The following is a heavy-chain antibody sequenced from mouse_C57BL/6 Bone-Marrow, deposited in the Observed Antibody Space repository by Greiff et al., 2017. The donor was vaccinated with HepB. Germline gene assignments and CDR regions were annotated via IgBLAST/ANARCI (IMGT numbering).Heavy chain of an antibody. Sequence: VKLVESGAELARPGASVKLSCKASGYTFTSYGISWVKQRTGQGLEWIGEIYPRSGNTYYNEKFKGKATLTADKSSSTAYMQLSSLTSEDSAVYYCAMSRGYWGQGTTLTVSS. J-gene: IGHJ2*01. V-gene: IGHV1-81*01. CDR1: GYTFTSYG. CDR3: AMSRGY. CDR2: IYPRSGNT.